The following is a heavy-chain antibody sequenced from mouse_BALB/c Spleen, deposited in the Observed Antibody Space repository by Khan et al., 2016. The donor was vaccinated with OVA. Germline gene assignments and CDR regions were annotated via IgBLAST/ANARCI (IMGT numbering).Heavy chain of an antibody. CDR2: IPYSGST. V-gene: IGHV3-2*02. J-gene: IGHJ2*01. Sequence: VQLVETGPGLVKPSPSLSLTCTATGYSITSDYAWNWIRKPPGNILERMGYIPYSGSTSYNQTFKSRTSMTRDTSKNPSFLQLNSVTTEDTATYYCARSILANWGQGTTLTVSS. CDR3: ARSILAN. CDR1: GYSITSDYA.